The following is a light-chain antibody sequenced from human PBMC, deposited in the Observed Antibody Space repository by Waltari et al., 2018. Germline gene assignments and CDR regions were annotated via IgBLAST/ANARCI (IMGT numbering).Light chain of an antibody. V-gene: IGLV2-14*03. CDR3: KSYTSGLTYV. J-gene: IGLJ1*01. CDR2: DVI. CDR1: NSDVGAFKH. Sequence: QSALTQPASVSGSPGQSITISCTGTNSDVGAFKHVSWYQQLPGRAPKVMIFDVINRPYVSSIRSSGSKAGNTASLTISGLQAEDEADYYCKSYTSGLTYVFGTGTKVTVL.